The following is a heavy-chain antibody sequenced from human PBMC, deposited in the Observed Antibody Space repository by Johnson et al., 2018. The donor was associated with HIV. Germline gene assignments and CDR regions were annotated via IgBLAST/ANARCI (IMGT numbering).Heavy chain of an antibody. CDR1: GFTFSSYW. CDR2: IKQDGSEK. J-gene: IGHJ3*02. D-gene: IGHD3-10*01. V-gene: IGHV3-7*01. Sequence: VQLVESGGGLVQPGGSLRLSCAASGFTFSSYWMSWVRQAPGKGLEWVANIKQDGSEKYYVDSVKGRFTISRDNAKNSLYLQMNSLRAEGTAVYYCASFRGVIRSDAFDIWGQGTMVIVSS. CDR3: ASFRGVIRSDAFDI.